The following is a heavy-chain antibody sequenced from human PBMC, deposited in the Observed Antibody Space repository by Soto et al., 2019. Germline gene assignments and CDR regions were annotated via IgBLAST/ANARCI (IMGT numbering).Heavy chain of an antibody. V-gene: IGHV4-30-2*01. CDR2: IYHSGST. J-gene: IGHJ5*02. CDR3: ARGVSGYSSSWSQRDNWFDP. Sequence: SETLSLTCAVSGGSISSGGYSWSWIRQPPGKGLEWIGYIYHSGSTYYNPSLKSRVTISVDRSKNQFSLKLSSVTAADTAVYYCARGVSGYSSSWSQRDNWFDPWGQGTLVTVSS. CDR1: GGSISSGGYS. D-gene: IGHD6-13*01.